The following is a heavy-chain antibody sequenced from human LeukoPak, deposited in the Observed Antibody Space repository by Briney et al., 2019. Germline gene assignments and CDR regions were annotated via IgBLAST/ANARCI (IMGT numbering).Heavy chain of an antibody. Sequence: GRTLSLSRAVSLFTLSSYAISGVRQGPGKGLEWVSAISVSGNTYHADYVKGRFTISRDSTKNTLYHQLSSLRAGDAAVYYCAKAPVTTCSGAYCYPFDYWSQGTLVTVSS. J-gene: IGHJ4*02. CDR2: ISVSGNT. CDR3: AKAPVTTCSGAYCYPFDY. D-gene: IGHD2-15*01. V-gene: IGHV3-23*01. CDR1: LFTLSSYA.